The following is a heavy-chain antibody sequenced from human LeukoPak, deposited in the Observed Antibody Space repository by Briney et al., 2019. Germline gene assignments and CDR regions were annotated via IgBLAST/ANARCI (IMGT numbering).Heavy chain of an antibody. CDR3: ASQRRLGYCSSTSCYYSNWFDR. J-gene: IGHJ5*02. CDR2: ISAYNGNT. Sequence: GASVKLSCKASGYTVTSYGIGWVRQAPGQGLQWMAWISAYNGNTNYAQKLQGRVTMNTDTSTSTAYMELRSLRSDDTAVYYCASQRRLGYCSSTSCYYSNWFDRWGQGTLVTVSS. CDR1: GYTVTSYG. D-gene: IGHD2-2*01. V-gene: IGHV1-18*01.